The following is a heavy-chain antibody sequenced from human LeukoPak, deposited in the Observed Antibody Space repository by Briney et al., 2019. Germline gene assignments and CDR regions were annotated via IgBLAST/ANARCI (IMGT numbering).Heavy chain of an antibody. Sequence: GGSLRLSCAASGFTFSSYAMSWVRQAPGKGLEWVSAISGSGGSTYYADSVKGRFTIPRDNSKNTLYLQMNSLRAEDTAVYYCARPNSGSYYDYFDYWGQGTLVTVSS. J-gene: IGHJ4*02. CDR2: ISGSGGST. CDR3: ARPNSGSYYDYFDY. CDR1: GFTFSSYA. D-gene: IGHD1-26*01. V-gene: IGHV3-23*01.